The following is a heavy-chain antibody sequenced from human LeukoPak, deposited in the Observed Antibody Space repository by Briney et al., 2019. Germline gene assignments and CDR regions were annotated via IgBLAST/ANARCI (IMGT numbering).Heavy chain of an antibody. J-gene: IGHJ4*02. D-gene: IGHD1-7*01. Sequence: ASVKVSCKTPGYAFSAYYINWVRQAPGQGLEWMGRINPNSGDTNFAQKFQGRVTMTRDKSISTAYMGLTRLSSDDRAVYYCARGAGVTGTNWVRLDHFDFWGQGTLITVSS. CDR3: ARGAGVTGTNWVRLDHFDF. CDR2: INPNSGDT. V-gene: IGHV1-2*06. CDR1: GYAFSAYY.